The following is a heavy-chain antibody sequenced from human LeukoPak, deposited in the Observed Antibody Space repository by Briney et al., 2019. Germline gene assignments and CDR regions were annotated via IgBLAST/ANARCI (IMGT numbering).Heavy chain of an antibody. CDR3: ARGKKPGVGVAGTGYFFDP. D-gene: IGHD6-19*01. CDR2: ISTYIDKT. Sequence: ASVKVSCKASGYTFTSYAMNWVRQAPGQGLEWMGWISTYIDKTKYAQKFQGRVSMTTDTSTSTAFMEVRSLRSDDTAVNYCARGKKPGVGVAGTGYFFDPWGQGTLVTVSS. V-gene: IGHV1-18*01. CDR1: GYTFTSYA. J-gene: IGHJ5*02.